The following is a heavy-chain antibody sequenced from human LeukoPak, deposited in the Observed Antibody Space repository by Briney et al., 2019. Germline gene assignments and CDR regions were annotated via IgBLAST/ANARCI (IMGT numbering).Heavy chain of an antibody. Sequence: GGSLRLSCAASGFTFSSYAMSLVRQAPGKGLEWVSAISGSGGSTYYADSVKGRFTISRDNSKNTLYLQMNSLRAKDTAVYYCAKARELPTSEFDYWGQGTLVTVSS. J-gene: IGHJ4*02. V-gene: IGHV3-23*01. CDR1: GFTFSSYA. D-gene: IGHD1-26*01. CDR3: AKARELPTSEFDY. CDR2: ISGSGGST.